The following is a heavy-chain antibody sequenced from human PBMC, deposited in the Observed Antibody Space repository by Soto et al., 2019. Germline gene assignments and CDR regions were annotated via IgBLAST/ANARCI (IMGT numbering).Heavy chain of an antibody. V-gene: IGHV5-51*01. CDR2: IYPGDSDT. CDR1: GSSFTRYW. Sequence: GESLKISCKGSGSSFTRYWIGWVRQMPGKGLEWMGIIYPGDSDTRYSPSFQGQVTISADKSISTAYLQWSSLKASDTAIYYCARMVAAAAIAFDIWGQGTMVTVSS. CDR3: ARMVAAAAIAFDI. D-gene: IGHD6-13*01. J-gene: IGHJ3*02.